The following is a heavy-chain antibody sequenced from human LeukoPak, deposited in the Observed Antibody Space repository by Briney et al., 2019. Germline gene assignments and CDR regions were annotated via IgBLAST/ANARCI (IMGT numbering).Heavy chain of an antibody. CDR1: GGSFSGYY. CDR2: INHSGST. J-gene: IGHJ4*02. CDR3: ALSGGVVPSFDY. V-gene: IGHV4-34*01. D-gene: IGHD2-15*01. Sequence: PSETLSLTCAVYGGSFSGYYWSWIRQPPGKGLEWIGEINHSGSTNYNPSLKNRVTISVDTSKNQFSLKLSSVTAADTAVYYCALSGGVVPSFDYWGQGTLVTVSS.